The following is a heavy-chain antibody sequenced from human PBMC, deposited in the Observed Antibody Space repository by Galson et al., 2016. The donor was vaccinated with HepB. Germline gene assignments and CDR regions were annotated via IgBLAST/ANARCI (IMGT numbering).Heavy chain of an antibody. CDR3: ARDLGGYGGY. CDR1: EFTFNNYP. J-gene: IGHJ4*02. D-gene: IGHD5-12*01. Sequence: SLRLSCAASEFTFNNYPMSWVRQAPGRGLEWVSTISGSGIITSYADSVKGRFTISRDSSTNTLYLQMNSLRAEDTAVYYCARDLGGYGGYWGQGTLVTVSS. V-gene: IGHV3-23*01. CDR2: ISGSGIIT.